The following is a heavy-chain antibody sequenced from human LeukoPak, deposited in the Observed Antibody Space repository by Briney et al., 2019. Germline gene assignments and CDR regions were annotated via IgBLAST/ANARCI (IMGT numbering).Heavy chain of an antibody. J-gene: IGHJ3*02. D-gene: IGHD1-1*01. V-gene: IGHV3-66*01. Sequence: GGSLRLSCAASGFTVSSNYMSWVRQAPEKGLEWVSVIYSGGSTYYADSVKGRFTISRDNSKNTLYLQMNSLRAEDTAVYYCARILQLGNDAFDIWGQGTMVTVSS. CDR1: GFTVSSNY. CDR2: IYSGGST. CDR3: ARILQLGNDAFDI.